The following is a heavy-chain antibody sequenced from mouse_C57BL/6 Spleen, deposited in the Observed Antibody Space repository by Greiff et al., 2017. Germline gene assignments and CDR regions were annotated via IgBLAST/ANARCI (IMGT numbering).Heavy chain of an antibody. CDR2: IYPRSGNT. J-gene: IGHJ2*01. Sequence: QVQLKESGAELARPGASVKLSCKASGYTFTSYGISWVKQRTGQGLEWIGEIYPRSGNTYYNEKFKGKATLTADKSSSTAYMELRSLTSEDSAVYFCARALITTVVANFDYWGQGTTLTVSS. D-gene: IGHD1-1*01. CDR1: GYTFTSYG. CDR3: ARALITTVVANFDY. V-gene: IGHV1-81*01.